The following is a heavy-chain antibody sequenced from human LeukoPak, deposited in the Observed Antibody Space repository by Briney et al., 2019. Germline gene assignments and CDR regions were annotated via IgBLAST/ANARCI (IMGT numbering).Heavy chain of an antibody. J-gene: IGHJ4*02. CDR2: ISWNSGSI. D-gene: IGHD3/OR15-3a*01. Sequence: PGGSLRLSCAASGFTFSSYSMNWVRQAPGKGLEWVSGISWNSGSIGYADSVKGRFTISRDNAKNSLYLQMNSLRAEDTALYYCAKGSGLAPQVHFDYWGQGTLVTVSS. CDR1: GFTFSSYS. CDR3: AKGSGLAPQVHFDY. V-gene: IGHV3-9*01.